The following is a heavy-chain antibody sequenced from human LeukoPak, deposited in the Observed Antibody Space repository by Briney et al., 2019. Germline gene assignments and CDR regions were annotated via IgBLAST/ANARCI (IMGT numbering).Heavy chain of an antibody. CDR1: VYIFNTYV. V-gene: IGHV1-3*04. D-gene: IGHD5-12*01. CDR2: INTNNGNT. J-gene: IGHJ3*02. Sequence: ASVKVSCKASVYIFNTYVRHWVRQAPGERGEGVGWINTNNGNTKYSEKFQGRVTMTRETSISTAYMELSRLRSDDTAVYYCARAGYSGYPPQDDAFDIWGQGTMVTVSS. CDR3: ARAGYSGYPPQDDAFDI.